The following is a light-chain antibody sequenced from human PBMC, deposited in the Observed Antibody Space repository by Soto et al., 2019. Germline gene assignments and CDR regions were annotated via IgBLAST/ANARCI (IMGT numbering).Light chain of an antibody. CDR1: KLGDKY. Sequence: SYELTQPPSVSVSPGHTASITRSGDKLGDKYACWYQQKPGQSPVLVIYQDSKRPSGIPERFSGSNSGNTATLTISGTQAMDEADYYCQAWDSSTLYVFGTGTKVTVL. V-gene: IGLV3-1*01. CDR3: QAWDSSTLYV. CDR2: QDS. J-gene: IGLJ1*01.